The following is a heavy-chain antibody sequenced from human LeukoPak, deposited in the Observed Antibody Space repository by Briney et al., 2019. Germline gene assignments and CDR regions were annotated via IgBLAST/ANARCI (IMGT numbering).Heavy chain of an antibody. CDR2: ISGSGGST. V-gene: IGHV3-23*01. D-gene: IGHD3-22*01. CDR3: AKDRDYYDSSGYYYVTAEYFQH. J-gene: IGHJ1*01. Sequence: GGSLRLSCAASGFTFSSCAMSWVRQAPGKGLEWVSAISGSGGSTYYADSVKGRFTISRDNSKNTLYLQMNSLRAEDTAVYYCAKDRDYYDSSGYYYVTAEYFQHWGQGTLVTVSS. CDR1: GFTFSSCA.